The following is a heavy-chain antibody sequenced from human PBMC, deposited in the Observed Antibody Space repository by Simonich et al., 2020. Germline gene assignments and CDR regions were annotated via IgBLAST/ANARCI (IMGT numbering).Heavy chain of an antibody. Sequence: QVQLVQSGAEVKKPVASVKVSCKASGYTFTGNYMHWVRQAPGQGLEWMVWINPNSGGTNYAQKLQGRVTMTRDTSISTAYMELSRLRSDDTAVYYCARDSYSSWYFDLWGRGTLVTVSS. CDR2: INPNSGGT. CDR1: GYTFTGNY. J-gene: IGHJ2*01. CDR3: ARDSYSSWYFDL. D-gene: IGHD6-13*01. V-gene: IGHV1-2*02.